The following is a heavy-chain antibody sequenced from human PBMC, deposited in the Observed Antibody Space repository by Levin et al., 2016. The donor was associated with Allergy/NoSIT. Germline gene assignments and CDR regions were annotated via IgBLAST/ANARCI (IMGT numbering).Heavy chain of an antibody. Sequence: WIRQPPGKGLEWIGSIYYSGSTYYNPSLKSRVTISVDTSKNQFSLKLSSVTAADTAVYYCARHGAGGYDYYYYGMDVWGQGTTVTVSS. CDR2: IYYSGST. J-gene: IGHJ6*02. V-gene: IGHV4-39*01. CDR3: ARHGAGGYDYYYYGMDV. D-gene: IGHD5-12*01.